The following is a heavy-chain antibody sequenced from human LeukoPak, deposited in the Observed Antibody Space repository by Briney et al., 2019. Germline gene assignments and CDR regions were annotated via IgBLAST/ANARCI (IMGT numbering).Heavy chain of an antibody. D-gene: IGHD3-10*01. CDR3: AKSSGSLFDP. CDR2: VYHSGST. Sequence: SETLSLTCTVSGYSISSGYYWGWIRQPPGKGLEWIGSVYHSGSTYYTPSLKSRVTFSVDTSKSQFSLKLSSVTAADTAVYYCAKSSGSLFDPWGQGTLVTVSS. V-gene: IGHV4-38-2*02. CDR1: GYSISSGYY. J-gene: IGHJ5*02.